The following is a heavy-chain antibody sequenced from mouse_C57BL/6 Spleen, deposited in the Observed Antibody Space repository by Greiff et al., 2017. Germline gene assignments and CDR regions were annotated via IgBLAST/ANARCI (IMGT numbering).Heavy chain of an antibody. D-gene: IGHD1-1*01. J-gene: IGHJ1*03. CDR2: IDPETGGT. CDR1: GYTFTDYE. V-gene: IGHV1-15*01. CDR3: TPYSSVYYIDF. Sequence: QVQLQQSGAELVRPGASVTLSCKASGYTFTDYEMHWVKQTPVHGLEWIGAIDPETGGTAYNQKFKGKAILTADKSASTAYMELRSLTSEDSAVYYCTPYSSVYYIDFWGTGTTVTVSS.